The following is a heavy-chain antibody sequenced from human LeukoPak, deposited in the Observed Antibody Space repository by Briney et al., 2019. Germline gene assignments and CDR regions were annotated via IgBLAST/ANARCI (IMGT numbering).Heavy chain of an antibody. J-gene: IGHJ5*02. CDR1: GGSIRSYL. D-gene: IGHD3-22*01. CDR3: ARERRSGYYVNWFDP. Sequence: SETLSLTCFVSGGSIRSYLWSWIRQSPGKGLEWLGHIYSNGSTRYNPSLKSRVTISEDTSKPQFSLSLSSVTPADTALYFCARERRSGYYVNWFDPWGQGTLVTVSS. CDR2: IYSNGST. V-gene: IGHV4-59*01.